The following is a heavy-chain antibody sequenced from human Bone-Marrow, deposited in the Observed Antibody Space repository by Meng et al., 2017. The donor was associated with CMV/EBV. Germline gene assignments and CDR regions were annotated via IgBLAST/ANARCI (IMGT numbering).Heavy chain of an antibody. CDR1: GFTFSSYS. J-gene: IGHJ3*02. CDR2: ISSSSSYI. CDR3: ARDTHGYYSSTSCSDAFGI. Sequence: GGSLRLSCAASGFTFSSYSMNWVRQAPGKGLEWVSSISSSSSYIYYADSVKGRFTISRDNAKNSLYLQMSSLRAEDTAVYYCARDTHGYYSSTSCSDAFGIWGQGTVVTVSS. D-gene: IGHD2-2*03. V-gene: IGHV3-21*01.